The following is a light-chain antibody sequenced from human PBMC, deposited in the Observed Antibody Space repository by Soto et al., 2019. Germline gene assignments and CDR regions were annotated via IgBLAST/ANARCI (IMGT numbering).Light chain of an antibody. CDR3: QQTYSTLRLT. Sequence: DIQVTQSPSSLSASVGDGVTITCRASQSITTYLNWYQQKPGKAPRLLIFAASNLQSGVPSRFSGSGSGTDFTLIISSLQPEDFATYYCQQTYSTLRLTFGGGTRVEIK. V-gene: IGKV1-39*01. J-gene: IGKJ4*01. CDR2: AAS. CDR1: QSITTY.